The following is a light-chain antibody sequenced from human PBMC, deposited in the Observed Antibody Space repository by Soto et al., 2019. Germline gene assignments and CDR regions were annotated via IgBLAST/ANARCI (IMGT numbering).Light chain of an antibody. CDR3: QQYNNWPKT. CDR1: QSVSSN. CDR2: GAS. V-gene: IGKV3-15*01. Sequence: EIVMTQSPATPSVSPGERATLSCRASQSVSSNLAWYQQKPGQAPRLLIYGASTRATGIPARFSGSGSGTEFTLTISSLQSEDFADYYCQQYNNWPKTFGQGTKVDIK. J-gene: IGKJ1*01.